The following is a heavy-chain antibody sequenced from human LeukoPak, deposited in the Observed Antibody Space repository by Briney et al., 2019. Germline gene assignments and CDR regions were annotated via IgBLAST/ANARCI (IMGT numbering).Heavy chain of an antibody. CDR2: IKQDGSEK. CDR1: GFTFSNYW. J-gene: IGHJ4*02. CDR3: AREDQPRGTFDY. V-gene: IGHV3-7*05. D-gene: IGHD2-15*01. Sequence: QPGGSLRLSCAASGFTFSNYWMSWVRQAPGKGLEWVANIKQDGSEKYYVDSVKGRFTISRDNAKNSLYLQMNSLRAEDTALYYCAREDQPRGTFDYWGQGLLLTASS.